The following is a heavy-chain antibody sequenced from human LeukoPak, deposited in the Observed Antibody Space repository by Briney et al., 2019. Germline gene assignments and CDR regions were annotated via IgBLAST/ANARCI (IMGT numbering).Heavy chain of an antibody. CDR3: TRPPYSSSSGKAYGMDV. V-gene: IGHV3-73*01. CDR2: IRSKANSYAT. J-gene: IGHJ6*02. D-gene: IGHD6-6*01. Sequence: PGGSLKLSCAASGFTFSGSAMHWVRQASGKGLEWVGRIRSKANSYATAYAASVKGRFTISRDDSKNTAYLQMNSLKTEDTAVYYCTRPPYSSSSGKAYGMDVWGQGTTVTVSS. CDR1: GFTFSGSA.